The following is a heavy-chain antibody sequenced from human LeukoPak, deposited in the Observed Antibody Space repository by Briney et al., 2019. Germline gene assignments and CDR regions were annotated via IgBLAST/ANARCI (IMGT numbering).Heavy chain of an antibody. J-gene: IGHJ6*04. CDR3: AGPDPYCSSTSCSGGGYYYYGMDV. CDR2: IDPSDSYT. V-gene: IGHV5-10-1*01. D-gene: IGHD2-2*01. CDR1: GYSFTSYC. Sequence: GESLRISCQGSGYSFTSYCISWVRQMPGKGLEWMGRIDPSDSYTNYTPAFQGHVTISADKSISTAYLQWSSLKASDTAMYYCAGPDPYCSSTSCSGGGYYYYGMDVWGKGTTVTVSS.